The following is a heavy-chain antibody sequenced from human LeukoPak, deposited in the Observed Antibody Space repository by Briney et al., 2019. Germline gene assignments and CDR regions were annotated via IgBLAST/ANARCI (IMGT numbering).Heavy chain of an antibody. CDR1: GFTFSTYA. D-gene: IGHD6-19*01. CDR3: ARDGLIAVAGTGYYFDH. Sequence: GALRLSCAASGFTFSTYAMHWVRQAPAKGLEWLAVISYDGTNKYYTDSVKGRFTFSRDNSKNSLYLQMNSLRAEDTAVYYCARDGLIAVAGTGYYFDHWGQGTLVTVSS. CDR2: ISYDGTNK. J-gene: IGHJ4*02. V-gene: IGHV3-30-3*01.